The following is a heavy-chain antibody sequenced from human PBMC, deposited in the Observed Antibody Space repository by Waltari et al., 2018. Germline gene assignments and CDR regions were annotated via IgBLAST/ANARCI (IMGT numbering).Heavy chain of an antibody. D-gene: IGHD2-2*01. V-gene: IGHV1-8*03. Sequence: QVQLVQSGAEVKKPGASVKVSCKASGYTFTSYDINWVRQATGQGLEWMGWMNPNSGNTGYAQKFQGRVTITRNTSISTAYMELSSLRSEDTAVYYCATFPIPTSGKYQLLSIWGQGTMVTVSS. CDR1: GYTFTSYD. CDR2: MNPNSGNT. J-gene: IGHJ3*02. CDR3: ATFPIPTSGKYQLLSI.